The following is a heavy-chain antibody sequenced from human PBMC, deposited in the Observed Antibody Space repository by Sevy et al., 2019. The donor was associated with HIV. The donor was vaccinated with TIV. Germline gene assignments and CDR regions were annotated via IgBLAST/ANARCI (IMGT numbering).Heavy chain of an antibody. Sequence: GGCLRLSCAASGFTFSSYSMNWVRQAPGKGLEWVSSISSSSNYIYYADSVKGRFTISRDNAKNSLYLQMSSLRAEDTAVYYCARVGCSITSCPVHDAFDIWGQGTMVTVSS. CDR1: GFTFSSYS. J-gene: IGHJ3*02. D-gene: IGHD2-2*01. CDR2: ISSSSNYI. CDR3: ARVGCSITSCPVHDAFDI. V-gene: IGHV3-21*01.